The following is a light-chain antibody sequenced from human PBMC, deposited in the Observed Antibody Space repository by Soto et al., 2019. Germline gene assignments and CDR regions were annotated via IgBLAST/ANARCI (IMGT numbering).Light chain of an antibody. CDR2: DAS. Sequence: QITQSASTVPTSVGDRVTITCRATQTINTRLAWYQQKPGKAPKLLIYDASSLESGVPSRFSGSGSGTEITLTIIGLLPDDVAAYYCQQQDTCLATFGQGTKVDIK. J-gene: IGKJ1*01. V-gene: IGKV1-5*01. CDR3: QQQDTCLAT. CDR1: QTINTR.